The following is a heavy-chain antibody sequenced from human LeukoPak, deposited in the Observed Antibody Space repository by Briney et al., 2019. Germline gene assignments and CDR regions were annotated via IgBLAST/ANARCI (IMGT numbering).Heavy chain of an antibody. D-gene: IGHD4-11*01. J-gene: IGHJ4*02. CDR1: GLTFGSYS. CDR3: ASASMTTVTSDFDY. V-gene: IGHV3-21*01. CDR2: ISSSSSYI. Sequence: GGSLRLSCAASGLTFGSYSMNWVRQAPGKGLEWVSSISSSSSYIYYADSVKGRFTISRDNAKNSLYLQMNSLRAEDTAVYYCASASMTTVTSDFDYWGQGTLVTVSS.